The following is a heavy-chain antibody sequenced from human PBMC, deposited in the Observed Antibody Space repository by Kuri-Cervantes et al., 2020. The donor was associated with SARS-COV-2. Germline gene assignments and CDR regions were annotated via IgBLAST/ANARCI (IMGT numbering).Heavy chain of an antibody. CDR3: AGPPDDFRYYYYGMDV. J-gene: IGHJ6*02. D-gene: IGHD3-3*01. V-gene: IGHV3-7*01. CDR1: GFTVGNNY. Sequence: GESLKISCAVSGFTVGNNYMSWVRQAPGEGLEWVANIKQDASEKHYVGSVKGRFTISRDNSKNTLYLQMSSLRAEDTAVYYCAGPPDDFRYYYYGMDVWGQGTTVTVSS. CDR2: IKQDASEK.